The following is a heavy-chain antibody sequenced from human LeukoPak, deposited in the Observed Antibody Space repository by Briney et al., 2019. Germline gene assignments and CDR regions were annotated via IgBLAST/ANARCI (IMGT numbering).Heavy chain of an antibody. V-gene: IGHV3-23*01. CDR3: ATPRSAALKPYYFDY. CDR1: GFTFSSYA. J-gene: IGHJ4*02. CDR2: ISGSGGST. D-gene: IGHD2-2*01. Sequence: GGSLRLSCAASGFTFSSYAMSWVRQAPGKGLEWVSAISGSGGSTYYADSVKGRFTISRDNSKNTLYLQMNSLRAEDTAAYYCATPRSAALKPYYFDYWGQGTLVTVSS.